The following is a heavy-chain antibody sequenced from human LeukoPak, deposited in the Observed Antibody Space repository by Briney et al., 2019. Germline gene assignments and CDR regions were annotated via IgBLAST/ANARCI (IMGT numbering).Heavy chain of an antibody. D-gene: IGHD3-10*01. CDR3: ARHVSGHYYGSGSIDY. V-gene: IGHV4-39*01. CDR1: GGSISSSSYY. J-gene: IGHJ4*02. CDR2: IYYSGST. Sequence: SETLSLTCTVSGGSISSSSYYWGWIRQPPGKGLEWIGSIYYSGSTYYNPSLKSRVTISVDTSKNQFSLKLSSVTAADTAVYYCARHVSGHYYGSGSIDYWGQGTLVTVSS.